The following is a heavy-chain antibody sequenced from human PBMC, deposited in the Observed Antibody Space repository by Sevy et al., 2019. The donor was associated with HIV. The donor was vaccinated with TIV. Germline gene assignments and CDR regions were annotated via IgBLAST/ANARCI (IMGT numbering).Heavy chain of an antibody. D-gene: IGHD4-17*01. Sequence: GGSLRLSCAASGFTFSNYWMSWVRQAPGKGLEWVANIQEDGSDKYYVDSVKGRFTISRDNAKNSLYLQMNSLRAEDTAVYYCATDPFSVTTSNDYTDVWGKGTTVTVSS. CDR2: IQEDGSDK. CDR3: ATDPFSVTTSNDYTDV. V-gene: IGHV3-7*01. CDR1: GFTFSNYW. J-gene: IGHJ6*03.